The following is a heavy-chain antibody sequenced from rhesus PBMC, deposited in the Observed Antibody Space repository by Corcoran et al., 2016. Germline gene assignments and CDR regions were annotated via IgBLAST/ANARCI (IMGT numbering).Heavy chain of an antibody. CDR1: GGSISSNY. Sequence: QVQLQESGPGLVTPSETLSLTCAVPGGSISSNYWGWVRPAPGKGLEWIGRIYGSGESTDYNPSLKSRVTISTDTSKNQFSLKLSSVTAADTAVYYCARGDTPHFDYWGQGVLVTVSS. CDR2: IYGSGEST. J-gene: IGHJ4*01. D-gene: IGHD5-24*01. CDR3: ARGDTPHFDY. V-gene: IGHV4-160*01.